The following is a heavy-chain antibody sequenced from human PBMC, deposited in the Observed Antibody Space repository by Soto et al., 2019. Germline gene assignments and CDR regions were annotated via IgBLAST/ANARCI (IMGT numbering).Heavy chain of an antibody. CDR2: MNPNSGNT. Sequence: QVQLVQSGAEVKKPGASVKVSCKASGYTFTSYDINWVRQATGQGLEWMGWMNPNSGNTGYAQKFQGRVTMTRNISIGTAYMGLGSLRSEATAVYYWARTLYGDNVDYWGQGTLVTVSS. CDR1: GYTFTSYD. V-gene: IGHV1-8*01. D-gene: IGHD4-17*01. J-gene: IGHJ4*02. CDR3: ARTLYGDNVDY.